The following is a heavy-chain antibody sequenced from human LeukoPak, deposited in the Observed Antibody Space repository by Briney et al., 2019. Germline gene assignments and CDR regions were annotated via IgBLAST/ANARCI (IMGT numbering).Heavy chain of an antibody. CDR2: TYSDGTT. V-gene: IGHV3-66*02. J-gene: IGHJ6*02. Sequence: QTGGSPGLSRAGPRFSVSGNYITWVRQAPGEGLEWVSVTYSDGTTFYADSVKGRFTISRDSSKNTLFIQMNSLRVEDTAVYYCAGDPGLRNGMDVWGQGTTVTVSS. CDR3: AGDPGLRNGMDV. D-gene: IGHD2-8*01. CDR1: RFSVSGNY.